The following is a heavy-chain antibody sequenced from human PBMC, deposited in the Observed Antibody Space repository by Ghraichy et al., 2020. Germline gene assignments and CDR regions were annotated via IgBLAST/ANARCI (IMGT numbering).Heavy chain of an antibody. CDR2: IKQDGSEI. CDR1: GFIFNTYW. J-gene: IGHJ4*02. CDR3: ARDGVVTDY. Sequence: LSLTCAASGFIFNTYWMTWVRQAPGKGLEWVANIKQDGSEIYYVDSVKGRFTISRDNAKNSLYLQMNSLRAEDTAVYYCARDGVVTDYWGQGTLVTVSS. V-gene: IGHV3-7*03. D-gene: IGHD4-23*01.